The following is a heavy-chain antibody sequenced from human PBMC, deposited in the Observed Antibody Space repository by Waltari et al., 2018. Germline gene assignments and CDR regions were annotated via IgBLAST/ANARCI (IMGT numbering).Heavy chain of an antibody. J-gene: IGHJ3*02. CDR2: IYYSVST. V-gene: IGHV4-39*07. D-gene: IGHD4-4*01. Sequence: QLQLQESGPGLVKPSETLSLTCPVSGGSISSSSYYWGWIRQPPGKGLEWIGSIYYSVSTYYKPSLKSRVTISVDTSKNQFSLELSSVTAADTAVYYCASRRLTGTTGAFDIWGQGTMVIVSS. CDR3: ASRRLTGTTGAFDI. CDR1: GGSISSSSYY.